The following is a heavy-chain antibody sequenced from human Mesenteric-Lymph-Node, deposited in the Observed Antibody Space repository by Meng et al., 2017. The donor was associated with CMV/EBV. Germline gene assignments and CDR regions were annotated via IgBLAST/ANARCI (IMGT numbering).Heavy chain of an antibody. CDR1: TFTSFA. D-gene: IGHD3-10*01. V-gene: IGHV7-4-1*02. J-gene: IGHJ5*02. Sequence: TFTSFAMNWVRQAPGQGLEWMGWINTNTGNPTYAQGFTGRFVFSLDTSVSTAYLQISSLKAEDTAMYYCARDSGYGSGSYYIPNRFDPWGQGTLVTVSS. CDR3: ARDSGYGSGSYYIPNRFDP. CDR2: INTNTGNP.